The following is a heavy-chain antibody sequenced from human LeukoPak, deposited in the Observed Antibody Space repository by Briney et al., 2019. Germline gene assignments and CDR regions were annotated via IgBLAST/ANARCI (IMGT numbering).Heavy chain of an antibody. CDR1: GGTFSSYA. V-gene: IGHV1-69*13. CDR2: IIPIFGTA. J-gene: IGHJ6*02. D-gene: IGHD3-3*01. CDR3: ARDPLSGYYPYYYYGMDV. Sequence: GASVKVSCKASGGTFSSYAISWVRQAPGQGLEWMGEIIPIFGTANYAQKFQGRVTITADESTSTAYMELSSLRSEDTAVYYCARDPLSGYYPYYYYGMDVWGQGTTVTVSS.